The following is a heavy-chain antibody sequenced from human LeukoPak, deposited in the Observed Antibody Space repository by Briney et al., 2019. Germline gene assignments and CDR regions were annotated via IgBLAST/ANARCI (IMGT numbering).Heavy chain of an antibody. D-gene: IGHD2-21*02. CDR1: RFTFSSYG. CDR2: ISSSSSYI. Sequence: GGSLRLSCAASRFTFSSYGMHWVRQAPGKGLEWVSSISSSSSYIYYADSVKGRFTISRDNAKNSLYLQMNSLRAEDTAVYYCARGLTARFPPDYWGQGTLVTVSS. J-gene: IGHJ4*02. V-gene: IGHV3-21*01. CDR3: ARGLTARFPPDY.